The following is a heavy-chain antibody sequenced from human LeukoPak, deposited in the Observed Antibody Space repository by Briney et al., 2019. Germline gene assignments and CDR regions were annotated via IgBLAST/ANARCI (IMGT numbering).Heavy chain of an antibody. J-gene: IGHJ4*02. Sequence: SVKVSCKASGFTFTSSAVQWVRQARGQRLEWIGWIVVGSGNTNYAQKLQERVTITRDMSTSTAYMELSSLRSEDTAVYYCAAVPRVVVPAAVYFDYWGQGTLVTVSS. D-gene: IGHD2-2*01. V-gene: IGHV1-58*01. CDR2: IVVGSGNT. CDR1: GFTFTSSA. CDR3: AAVPRVVVPAAVYFDY.